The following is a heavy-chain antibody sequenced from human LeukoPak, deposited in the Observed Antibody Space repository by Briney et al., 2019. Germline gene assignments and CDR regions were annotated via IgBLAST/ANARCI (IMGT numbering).Heavy chain of an antibody. CDR1: GFTVSNNY. D-gene: IGHD3-22*01. Sequence: GGSLRLSCAASGFTVSNNYMSWVRQAPGKALEWVSVIYSGGSTYYADSVKGRFTISRDNSKNTLYLQMNSLRAEDTAVYYCARDDVGLDSSGTKSDYWGQGTLVTVSS. J-gene: IGHJ4*02. V-gene: IGHV3-53*01. CDR3: ARDDVGLDSSGTKSDY. CDR2: IYSGGST.